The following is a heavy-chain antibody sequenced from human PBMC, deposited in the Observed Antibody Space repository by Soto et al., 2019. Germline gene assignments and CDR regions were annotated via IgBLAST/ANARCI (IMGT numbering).Heavy chain of an antibody. J-gene: IGHJ6*02. V-gene: IGHV3-7*05. CDR2: IKQDGSEK. D-gene: IGHD6-13*01. CDR3: ARDLHSSSWAYYYYYGMDV. Sequence: PGGSLRLSCAASGFTFSSYWMSWVRQAPGKGLEWVANIKQDGSEKYYVDSVKGRFTISRDNAKNSLYLQMNSLRAEDTAVYYCARDLHSSSWAYYYYYGMDVWGQGTTVTVSS. CDR1: GFTFSSYW.